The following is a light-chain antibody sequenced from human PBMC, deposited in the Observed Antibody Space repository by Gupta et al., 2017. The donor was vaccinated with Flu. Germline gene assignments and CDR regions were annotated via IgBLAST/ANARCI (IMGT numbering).Light chain of an antibody. V-gene: IGLV2-18*02. CDR2: EVS. J-gene: IGLJ1*01. CDR1: SSDIGTYNR. CDR3: TSYTSSSTDV. Sequence: QSALTPPPSVSGSPGQSVTISSTGTSSDIGTYNRVSWYQQPPGTAPKLMIYEVSNRPSGVPEGFSASKSGNTASLTISGLQGEDEADYYCTSYTSSSTDVFGTGTKVTVL.